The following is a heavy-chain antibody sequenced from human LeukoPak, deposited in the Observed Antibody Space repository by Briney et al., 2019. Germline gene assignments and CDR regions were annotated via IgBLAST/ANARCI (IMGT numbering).Heavy chain of an antibody. CDR2: IHYSGST. V-gene: IGHV4-59*07. D-gene: IGHD4-23*01. CDR1: GASITRDY. CDR3: ARLGRKTTVVPPDFDC. J-gene: IGHJ4*02. Sequence: PSDTLSLTCNVSGASITRDYWSWVRQPPGRGLEWIGYIHYSGSTNYNASLKGRVTMSVDMSKNQFSLKVTSVTAADTAVYYCARLGRKTTVVPPDFDCWGQGTLVTVSS.